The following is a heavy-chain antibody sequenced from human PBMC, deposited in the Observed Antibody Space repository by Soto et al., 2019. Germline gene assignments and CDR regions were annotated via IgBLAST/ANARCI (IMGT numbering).Heavy chain of an antibody. CDR2: IYYSGST. V-gene: IGHV4-59*08. J-gene: IGHJ4*02. CDR1: GGSVSSYY. Sequence: SGTLSLTCTISGGSVSSYYWSWIRQSPGKGLEWIGFIYYSGSTKYKPSLKSRVSISVDTSKNQFSLKVSSATAADTAVYYCARHSNRNYGLYYFDYWGLGALVTVSS. D-gene: IGHD4-4*01. CDR3: ARHSNRNYGLYYFDY.